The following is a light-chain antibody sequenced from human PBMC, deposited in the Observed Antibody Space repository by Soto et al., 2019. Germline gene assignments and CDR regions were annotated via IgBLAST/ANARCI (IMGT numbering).Light chain of an antibody. CDR2: GAS. V-gene: IGKV3-20*01. CDR3: QQYGSSPRT. J-gene: IGKJ1*01. CDR1: QSVSSSY. Sequence: EIVLPQSPGTLSMSPGERGALSCRASQSVSSSYLAWYQQKPGQAPRLLIYGASSRATGIPDRFSGSGSGTDFTLTISRLEPEDFAVYYCQQYGSSPRTFGRGTKVDIK.